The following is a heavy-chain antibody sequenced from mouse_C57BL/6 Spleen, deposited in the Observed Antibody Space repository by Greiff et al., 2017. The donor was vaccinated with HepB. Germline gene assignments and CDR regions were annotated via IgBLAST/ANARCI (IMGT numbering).Heavy chain of an antibody. CDR1: GYAFSSYW. CDR3: AREGLGQGFAY. Sequence: VQGVESGAELVKPGASVKISCKASGYAFSSYWMNWVKQRPGKGLEWIGQIYPGDGDTNYNGKFKGKATLTADKSSSTAYMQLSSLTSEDSAVYFCAREGLGQGFAYWGQGTLVTVSA. V-gene: IGHV1-80*01. D-gene: IGHD4-1*01. CDR2: IYPGDGDT. J-gene: IGHJ3*01.